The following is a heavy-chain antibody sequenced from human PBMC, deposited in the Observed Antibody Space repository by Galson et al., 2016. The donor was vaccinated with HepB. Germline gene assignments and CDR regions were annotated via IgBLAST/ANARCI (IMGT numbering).Heavy chain of an antibody. D-gene: IGHD2-15*01. V-gene: IGHV3-11*04. CDR1: GFTFSDYY. J-gene: IGHJ4*01. CDR2: ISTSGTTI. CDR3: ARAAYYCNGGSCYSAY. Sequence: SLRLSCAASGFTFSDYYMYWVRQAPGKGLEWVSYISTSGTTIDYADSVKGRFTISRDNAKNSLYLQMNSLRAEDTAVYYCARAAYYCNGGSCYSAYWGQGTLVTVSS.